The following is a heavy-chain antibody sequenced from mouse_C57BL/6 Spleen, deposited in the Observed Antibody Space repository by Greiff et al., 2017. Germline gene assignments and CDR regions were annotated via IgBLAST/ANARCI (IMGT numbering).Heavy chain of an antibody. CDR2: IYPSDSET. J-gene: IGHJ3*01. Sequence: QVQLQQPGAELVRPGSSVKLSCKASGYTFTSYWMDWVKQRPGQGLEWIGNIYPSDSETHYNQKFKDKATLTVDKSSSTAYMQLSSLTSEDSAVYYGAREGQSYYDYDVWFAYWGQGTLVTVSA. CDR3: AREGQSYYDYDVWFAY. CDR1: GYTFTSYW. V-gene: IGHV1-61*01. D-gene: IGHD2-4*01.